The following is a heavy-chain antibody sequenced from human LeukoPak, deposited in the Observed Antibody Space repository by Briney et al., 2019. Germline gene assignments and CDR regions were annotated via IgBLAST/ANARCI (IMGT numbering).Heavy chain of an antibody. V-gene: IGHV3-23*01. Sequence: GGSLRLSCAASGFTFSSYAMSWVRQAPGKGLEWVSAISGSGGSTYYADSVKGRFTISRDNSKNTLYLQMNSLRAEDTAVYHCATPVGIVVVPAAMSYWGQGTLVTVSS. D-gene: IGHD2-2*01. CDR3: ATPVGIVVVPAAMSY. CDR1: GFTFSSYA. J-gene: IGHJ4*02. CDR2: ISGSGGST.